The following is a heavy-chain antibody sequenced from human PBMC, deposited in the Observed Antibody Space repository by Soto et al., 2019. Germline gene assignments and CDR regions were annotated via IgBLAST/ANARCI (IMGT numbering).Heavy chain of an antibody. V-gene: IGHV3-74*01. J-gene: IGHJ4*02. CDR2: IKSDGSGT. CDR1: GFTFSSYW. CDR3: ARGGGDRYDGNGYLGRH. D-gene: IGHD3-22*01. Sequence: EVQLVESGGGLVQPGVSLTLSCAASGFTFSSYWMHWVRQAPGKGLVWVSRIKSDGSGTYYADSVKGRLTISRDNAKNALYLQINGLRFEDTAVYFCARGGGDRYDGNGYLGRHWGQGALVTVSS.